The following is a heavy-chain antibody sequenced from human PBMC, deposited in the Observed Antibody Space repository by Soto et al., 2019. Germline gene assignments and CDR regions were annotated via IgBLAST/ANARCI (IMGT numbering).Heavy chain of an antibody. CDR3: ALVSRAYSSNGGSSPSYDF. Sequence: ESGPTLVNPTQTLTLTCTCAGFALTTSGVGAGWIRRPPGKALDGLALMYWDDDKRYSPSLKSRLSITKDTSKNQVVLTMTNMDPVDTATYYCALVSRAYSSNGGSSPSYDFRGPGTLVPVSS. J-gene: IGHJ4*02. CDR2: MYWDDDK. D-gene: IGHD2-8*01. V-gene: IGHV2-5*02. CDR1: GFALTTSGVG.